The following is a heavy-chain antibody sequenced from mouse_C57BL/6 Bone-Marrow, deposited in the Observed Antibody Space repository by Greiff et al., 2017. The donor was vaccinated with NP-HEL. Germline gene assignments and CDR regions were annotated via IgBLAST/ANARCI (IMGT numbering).Heavy chain of an antibody. CDR2: IYPRSGNT. V-gene: IGHV1-81*01. Sequence: VQLVESGAELARPGASVKLSCKASGYTFTSYGISWVKQRTGQGLEWIGEIYPRSGNTYYNEKFKGKATLTADKSSSTAYMELRSLTSEDSAVYFCARSRGYYGSWFAYWGQGTLVTVSA. CDR3: ARSRGYYGSWFAY. D-gene: IGHD1-1*01. J-gene: IGHJ3*01. CDR1: GYTFTSYG.